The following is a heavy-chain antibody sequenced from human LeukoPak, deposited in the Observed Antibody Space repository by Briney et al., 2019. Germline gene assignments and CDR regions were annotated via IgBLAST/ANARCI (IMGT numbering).Heavy chain of an antibody. D-gene: IGHD3-10*01. CDR1: GYTFTSYG. J-gene: IGHJ3*02. V-gene: IGHV1-18*04. Sequence: GASVTVSCKASGYTFTSYGISWVRQAPGQGLEWMGWISAYNGNTNYAQKLQGRVTMTTDTSTSTAYMELRSLRSDDTAVYYCARGDTVWFGELAFDIWGQGTMVTVSS. CDR3: ARGDTVWFGELAFDI. CDR2: ISAYNGNT.